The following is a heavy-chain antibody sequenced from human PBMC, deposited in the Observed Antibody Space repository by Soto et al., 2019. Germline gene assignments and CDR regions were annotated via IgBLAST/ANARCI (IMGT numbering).Heavy chain of an antibody. CDR3: ARDYRGSRPGGVIHPDWFDP. D-gene: IGHD3-16*02. CDR1: GFTFSSYW. J-gene: IGHJ5*02. Sequence: GGSLRLSCAASGFTFSSYWMHWVRQAPGKGLVWVSRINSDGSSTSFADSVKGRFTISRDNAKNTLYLQMNSLRAEDTAVYFCARDYRGSRPGGVIHPDWFDPWGQGTLVTVSS. CDR2: INSDGSST. V-gene: IGHV3-74*01.